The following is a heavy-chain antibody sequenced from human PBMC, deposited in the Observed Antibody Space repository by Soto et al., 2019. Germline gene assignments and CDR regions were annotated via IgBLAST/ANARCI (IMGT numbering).Heavy chain of an antibody. CDR2: IYWDDDK. CDR3: AHSRGGGNSAWFDP. CDR1: GFSLSTSGVG. V-gene: IGHV2-5*02. Sequence: QITLKESGPTLVKPTQTLTLTCTFSGFSLSTSGVGVGWIRQPPGKALEWLALIYWDDDKRYSPSLKNRLTITKDTPNDQVVLTMTNMDPVDTATYYCAHSRGGGNSAWFDPWGQGTLVTVSS. D-gene: IGHD2-21*02. J-gene: IGHJ5*02.